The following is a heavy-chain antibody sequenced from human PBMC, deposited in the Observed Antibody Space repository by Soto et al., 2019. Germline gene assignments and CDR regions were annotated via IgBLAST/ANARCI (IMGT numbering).Heavy chain of an antibody. CDR2: IYADGRR. V-gene: IGHV3-53*02. CDR1: GFIVSSSY. D-gene: IGHD6-19*01. Sequence: DVQLVETGGGLIQPGRSLRLSCAASGFIVSSSYMTWVRQAPGKGLEWVSVIYADGRRYYADSVKGRFTISRDNSKNTLYLQMNSLGAEDAAVYYCSRCGGWYGRGYFDCWGQGTLVTASS. J-gene: IGHJ4*02. CDR3: SRCGGWYGRGYFDC.